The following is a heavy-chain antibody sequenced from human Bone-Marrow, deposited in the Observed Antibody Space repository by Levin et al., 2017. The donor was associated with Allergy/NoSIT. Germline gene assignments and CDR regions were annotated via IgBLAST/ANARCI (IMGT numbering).Heavy chain of an antibody. CDR3: VRDGGSGSGSCEGYYKGGMDV. D-gene: IGHD1-26*01. J-gene: IGHJ6*02. V-gene: IGHV1-69*06. CDR2: IIVMFGSV. CDR1: GGSFTSYG. Sequence: AASVKVSCKASGGSFTSYGISWVRQAPGKGPEWMGGIIVMFGSVKYSPNFEDRLTITADKSTTTAEMELYSLTSEETAVYYCVRDGGSGSGSCEGYYKGGMDVWGQGTAVAVSS.